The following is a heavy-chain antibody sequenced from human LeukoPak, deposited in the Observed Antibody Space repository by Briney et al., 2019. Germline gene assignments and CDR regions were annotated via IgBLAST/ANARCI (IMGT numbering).Heavy chain of an antibody. D-gene: IGHD6-6*01. V-gene: IGHV3-30*02. CDR1: GFTFSSYG. J-gene: IGHJ4*02. CDR3: AKKALESSSSGGELDY. CDR2: IRYDGSNK. Sequence: GGSLRLSCAASGFTFSSYGMHWVRQAPGKGLEWVAFIRYDGSNKYYADSVKGRFTISRDNSKNTLYLQMNSLRGEDTALYFCAKKALESSSSGGELDYWGQGTLVTVSS.